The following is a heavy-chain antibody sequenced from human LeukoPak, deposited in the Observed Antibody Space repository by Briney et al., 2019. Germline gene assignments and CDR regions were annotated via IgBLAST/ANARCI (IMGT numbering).Heavy chain of an antibody. CDR2: INHVGST. CDR1: GGSFSYNF. D-gene: IGHD5-24*01. V-gene: IGHV4-34*01. CDR3: ARADCTSTACYNWFDP. J-gene: IGHJ5*02. Sequence: PSETLSLTCTVYGGSFSYNFYSWIRQPPGKGLEWLGEINHVGSTNFNPSLGSRISMSVNSSENQISLKLTSVTAADTAVYYCARADCTSTACYNWFDPWGQGTLVTVSS.